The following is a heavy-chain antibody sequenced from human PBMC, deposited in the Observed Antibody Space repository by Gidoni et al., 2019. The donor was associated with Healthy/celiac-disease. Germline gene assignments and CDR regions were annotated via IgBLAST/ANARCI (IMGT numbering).Heavy chain of an antibody. CDR1: GGTFSSYA. D-gene: IGHD1-26*01. Sequence: QVQLVQSGAEVKKPWSSVKVSCKASGGTFSSYAISWVRQAPGQGLEWMGRIFPILVIANYAKKFQGRVTITADKYTSTAYMELSSRGSEDTAVYYCARDSKGELLDDWGQGTLVTVSS. CDR3: ARDSKGELLDD. J-gene: IGHJ4*02. V-gene: IGHV1-69*04. CDR2: IFPILVIA.